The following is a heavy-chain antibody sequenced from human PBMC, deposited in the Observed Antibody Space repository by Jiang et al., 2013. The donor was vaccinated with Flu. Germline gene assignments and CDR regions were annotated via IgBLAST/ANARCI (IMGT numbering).Heavy chain of an antibody. J-gene: IGHJ4*02. CDR1: GDFLSSSDW. V-gene: IGHV4-4*02. CDR2: LYDSGGT. CDR3: ATYVGGYGGTGF. Sequence: GSGLVKPSGTLSLTCAVYGDFLSSSDWWSWVRQAPGKGLEWIGFLYDSGGTHHNPSLKSRLTISVDTSKNQFSLKLSSVTAADTAVYYCATYVGGYGGTGFWGQGTLVTVSS. D-gene: IGHD4-23*01.